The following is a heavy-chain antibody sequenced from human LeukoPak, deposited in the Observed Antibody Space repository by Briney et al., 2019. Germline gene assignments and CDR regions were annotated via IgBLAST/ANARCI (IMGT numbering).Heavy chain of an antibody. V-gene: IGHV3-30*02. D-gene: IGHD3-22*01. CDR2: IRYDGTNK. CDR1: GFTVSYNY. J-gene: IGHJ3*02. Sequence: PGGSLRLSCAASGFTVSYNYMNWVRQAPGKGLEWVAFIRYDGTNKYYTDSVKGRFTISRDNSKNTVYLQMNSLRSEDTAVYYCAKGTDYYDSSGYPAFDIWGQGTMVTVSS. CDR3: AKGTDYYDSSGYPAFDI.